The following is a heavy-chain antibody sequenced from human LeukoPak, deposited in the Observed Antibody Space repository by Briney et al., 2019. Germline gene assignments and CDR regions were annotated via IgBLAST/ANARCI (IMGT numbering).Heavy chain of an antibody. CDR1: GGSISSSNW. CDR3: ARVSSGATTVDY. J-gene: IGHJ4*02. Sequence: SETLSLTCAVSGGSISSSNWWSWVRQPPGKGLEWIGEIYHSGSTNYNPSLKSQVTISVDKSKNQFSLKLSSVTAADTAVYYCARVSSGATTVDYWGQGTLVTVSS. D-gene: IGHD1-26*01. CDR2: IYHSGST. V-gene: IGHV4-4*02.